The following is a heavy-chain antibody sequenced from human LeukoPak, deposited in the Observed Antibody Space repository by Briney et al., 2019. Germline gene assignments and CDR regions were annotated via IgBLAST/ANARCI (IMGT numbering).Heavy chain of an antibody. CDR2: INGIGGST. J-gene: IGHJ4*02. Sequence: GGTLRLSCAASGFTFSNYAMNWVRQAPGKGLEWVSSINGIGGSTYYADSVKGRFTISRDNSKNTLYLQMNSLRAEDAAVYYCAKPARTDYADYWGQGTLVTVSS. V-gene: IGHV3-23*01. CDR3: AKPARTDYADY. CDR1: GFTFSNYA. D-gene: IGHD1-14*01.